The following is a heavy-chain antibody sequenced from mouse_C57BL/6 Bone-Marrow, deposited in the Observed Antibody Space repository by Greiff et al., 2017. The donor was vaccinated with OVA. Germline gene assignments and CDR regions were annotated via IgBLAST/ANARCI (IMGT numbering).Heavy chain of an antibody. D-gene: IGHD3-2*02. J-gene: IGHJ3*01. CDR2: INSDGGST. Sequence: EVKVEESGGGLVQPGESLKLSCESNEYEFPSHDMSWVRKTPEKRLELVAAINSDGGSTYYPDTMERRFIIFRDNTKKTLYLQMSSLRSEDTALYYCARQLRLPWFAYWGQGTLVTVSA. V-gene: IGHV5-2*03. CDR3: ARQLRLPWFAY. CDR1: EYEFPSHD.